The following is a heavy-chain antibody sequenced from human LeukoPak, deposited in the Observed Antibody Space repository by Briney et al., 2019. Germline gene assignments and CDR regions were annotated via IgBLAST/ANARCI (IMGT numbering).Heavy chain of an antibody. Sequence: GGSLRLSCAASGFTFSNFWMAWVRQVPGKGPEWVADIKLDGSATYYLDSVRGRFTISRDNAKNSLYLQMNSLRAEDTAVYYCARDGAGDYGDPGPFDYWGQGTLVTVSS. CDR3: ARDGAGDYGDPGPFDY. J-gene: IGHJ4*02. V-gene: IGHV3-7*01. D-gene: IGHD4-17*01. CDR2: IKLDGSAT. CDR1: GFTFSNFW.